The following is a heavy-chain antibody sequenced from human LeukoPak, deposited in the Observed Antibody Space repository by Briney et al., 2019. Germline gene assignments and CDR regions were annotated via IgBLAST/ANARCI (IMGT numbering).Heavy chain of an antibody. CDR1: GYTFTSYD. CDR2: MNPNSGNT. D-gene: IGHD5-18*01. Sequence: GASVKVSCKASGYTFTSYDINWVRQATGQGLEWMGWMNPNSGNTGYAQKFQGRVTMTRNTSISTAYMELSSLRSEDTAVYYCARAKRGSIGYSYVRGLDYWGQGTLVTVSS. J-gene: IGHJ4*02. CDR3: ARAKRGSIGYSYVRGLDY. V-gene: IGHV1-8*01.